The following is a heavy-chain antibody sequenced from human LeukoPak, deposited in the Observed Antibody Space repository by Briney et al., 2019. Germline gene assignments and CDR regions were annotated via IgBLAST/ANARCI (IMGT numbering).Heavy chain of an antibody. CDR2: IIPIFGTA. CDR1: GGTFSSYA. D-gene: IGHD6-6*01. J-gene: IGHJ5*02. CDR3: AREAARPAWFDP. V-gene: IGHV1-69*01. Sequence: SVKVSCKASGGTFSSYAISWVRQAPGQGLEWMGGIIPIFGTANYAQKFQGRVTITADESTSTAYMELSSLRSEDTAVYYCAREAARPAWFDPWGQGTLVTVSS.